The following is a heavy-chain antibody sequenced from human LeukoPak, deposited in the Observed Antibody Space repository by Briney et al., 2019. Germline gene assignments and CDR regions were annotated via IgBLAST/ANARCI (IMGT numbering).Heavy chain of an antibody. V-gene: IGHV4-34*01. Sequence: SETLSLTCAVYGGSFSGYYWSWIRQPPGKGLEWIGEINHSGSTNYNPSLKSRVTISVDTSKNQFSLKLSSVTAADTAVYYCARKTAIAVANYWGQGTLVTVSS. CDR3: ARKTAIAVANY. CDR2: INHSGST. D-gene: IGHD6-19*01. J-gene: IGHJ4*02. CDR1: GGSFSGYY.